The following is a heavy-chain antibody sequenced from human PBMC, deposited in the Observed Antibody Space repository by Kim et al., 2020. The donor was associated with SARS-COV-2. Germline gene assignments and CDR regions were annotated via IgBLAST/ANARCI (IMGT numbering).Heavy chain of an antibody. Sequence: VKGRLSISRHESKKTVYLQMNSLRVEDTAVYYCARVGAPGTSRYDAFEIWGQGTMVTVSS. J-gene: IGHJ3*02. CDR3: ARVGAPGTSRYDAFEI. V-gene: IGHV3-53*04. D-gene: IGHD1-7*01.